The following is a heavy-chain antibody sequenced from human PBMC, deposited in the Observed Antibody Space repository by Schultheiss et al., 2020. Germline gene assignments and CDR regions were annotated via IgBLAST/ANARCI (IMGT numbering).Heavy chain of an antibody. CDR3: ARSKGRSSLFDY. Sequence: SQTLSLTCAVSGGSISSGGYSWSWIRQPPGKGLEWIGYIYHSGSTYYNPSLKSRVTISVDTSKNQFSLKLSSVTAADTAVYYCARSKGRSSLFDYWGQGTLVTVSS. CDR1: GGSISSGGYS. CDR2: IYHSGST. D-gene: IGHD6-6*01. J-gene: IGHJ4*02. V-gene: IGHV4-30-2*01.